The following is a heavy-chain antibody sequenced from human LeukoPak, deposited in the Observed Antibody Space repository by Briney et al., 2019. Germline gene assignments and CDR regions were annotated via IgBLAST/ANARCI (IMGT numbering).Heavy chain of an antibody. Sequence: GGSLRLSCAASGFTFSSYAMHWVRQAPGKGLEWVAVTSSDGNIKYYADSVKGRFTISRDNSKHTLYLQMNSLRGEDTGVYYCARDPVPATARHFDYWGQGTLVTVSS. V-gene: IGHV3-30-3*01. CDR3: ARDPVPATARHFDY. J-gene: IGHJ4*02. D-gene: IGHD1-1*01. CDR1: GFTFSSYA. CDR2: TSSDGNIK.